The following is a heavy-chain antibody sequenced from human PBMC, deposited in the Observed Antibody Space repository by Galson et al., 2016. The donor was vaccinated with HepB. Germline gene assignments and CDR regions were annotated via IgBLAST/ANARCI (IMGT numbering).Heavy chain of an antibody. Sequence: SLRLSCAASGFTFRSYAMSWVRQAPEKGLEWVSAISAGGVYTYYADSVKGRFTISRDNYKNTLYLQMNSLRAEDTAVYYCAKEADITGWSFFDYWGQGTLVTVSS. CDR1: GFTFRSYA. J-gene: IGHJ4*02. V-gene: IGHV3-23*01. CDR3: AKEADITGWSFFDY. D-gene: IGHD6-19*01. CDR2: ISAGGVYT.